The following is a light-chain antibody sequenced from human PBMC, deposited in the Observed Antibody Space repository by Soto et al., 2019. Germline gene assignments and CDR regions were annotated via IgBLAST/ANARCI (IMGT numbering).Light chain of an antibody. CDR2: DVS. CDR3: YSYTTSSTSV. CDR1: SSDVGGYNY. J-gene: IGLJ1*01. V-gene: IGLV2-14*01. Sequence: QSVLTQPASVSGSPGQSITISCSGTSSDVGGYNYVSWYQQHPGKAPQVMIYDVSNRPSGVSNRFSGSKSGNTASLTISGLQSEDEADYYCYSYTTSSTSVFGTWSKVTVL.